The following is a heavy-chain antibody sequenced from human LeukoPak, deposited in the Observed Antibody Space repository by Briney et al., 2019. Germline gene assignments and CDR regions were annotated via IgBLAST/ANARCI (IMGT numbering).Heavy chain of an antibody. Sequence: SETLSLTCAVYGGSFSGYYRSWIRQPPGKGLEWIGEINHSGSTNYNPSLKSRVTISVDTSKNQFSLKLSSVTAADTAVYYCAREWLVRFDYWGQGTLVTVSS. D-gene: IGHD6-19*01. CDR3: AREWLVRFDY. CDR1: GGSFSGYY. J-gene: IGHJ4*02. CDR2: INHSGST. V-gene: IGHV4-34*01.